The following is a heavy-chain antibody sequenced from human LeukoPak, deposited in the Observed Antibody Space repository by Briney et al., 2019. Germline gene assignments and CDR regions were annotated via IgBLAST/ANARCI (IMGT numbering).Heavy chain of an antibody. V-gene: IGHV1-69*06. CDR2: IIPIFGTA. CDR1: GGTFSSYA. J-gene: IGHJ5*02. D-gene: IGHD2-2*01. CDR3: ARDREGYCSSTSCYPSNWFDP. Sequence: SVKVSCKASGGTFSSYAISWVRQAPGQGLEWMGGIIPIFGTANYAQKFQGRVTITADKSTSTTYMELSSLTSEDTAVYYCARDREGYCSSTSCYPSNWFDPWGQGTLVTVSS.